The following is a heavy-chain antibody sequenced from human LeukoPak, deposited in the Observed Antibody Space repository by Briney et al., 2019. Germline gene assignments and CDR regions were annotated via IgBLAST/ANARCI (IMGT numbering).Heavy chain of an antibody. CDR2: INVSPAYI. Sequence: GGSLRLSCAASGFAFSSYSMSWVRQAPGKGLEWVSSINVSPAYISYADSVKGRFTISRDNSENTLYLQMNSLRAEDTAVYYCARDATLYYYYYMDVWGKGTTVTVSS. CDR3: ARDATLYYYYYMDV. CDR1: GFAFSSYS. V-gene: IGHV3-21*01. J-gene: IGHJ6*03.